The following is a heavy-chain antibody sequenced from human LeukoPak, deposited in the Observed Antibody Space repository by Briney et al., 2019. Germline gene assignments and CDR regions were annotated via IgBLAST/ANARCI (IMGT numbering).Heavy chain of an antibody. V-gene: IGHV4-61*02. Sequence: PSQTLSLTCTVSGGSISSGSYYWSWIRQPAGKGLEWIGRIYTSGSTYYNPSLKSRATISVDTSKNHFSLKLTSVTAVDTAVYYCVIFVGFWGRGILVTVSS. D-gene: IGHD6-25*01. CDR1: GGSISSGSYY. CDR2: IYTSGST. CDR3: VIFVGF. J-gene: IGHJ4*02.